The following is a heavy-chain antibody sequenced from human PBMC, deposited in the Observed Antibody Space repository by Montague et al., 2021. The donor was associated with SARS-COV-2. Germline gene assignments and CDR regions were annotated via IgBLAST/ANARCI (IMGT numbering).Heavy chain of an antibody. V-gene: IGHV4-34*01. Sequence: SETLSLTCGVSGGSFITYGCKWSCIPPGKGLGWIGKINFKEITNXSPSPKRRVTISGATSKSKFPLILKIVTAAATAVYYCALARGSGYCLLWGQGSLVIVSS. CDR3: ALARGSGYCLL. CDR2: INFKEIT. J-gene: IGHJ4*02. D-gene: IGHD5-12*01. CDR1: GGSFITYG.